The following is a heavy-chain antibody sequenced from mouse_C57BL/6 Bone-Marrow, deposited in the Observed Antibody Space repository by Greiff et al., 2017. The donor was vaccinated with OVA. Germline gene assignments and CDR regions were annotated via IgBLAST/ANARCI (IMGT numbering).Heavy chain of an antibody. CDR1: GFNIKDDY. D-gene: IGHD1-1*01. CDR3: TTDYYGSS. V-gene: IGHV14-4*01. CDR2: IDPENGDT. J-gene: IGHJ2*01. Sequence: EVQLVESGAELVRPGASVKLSCTASGFNIKDDYMHWVKQRPEQGLEWIGWIDPENGDTEYASKFQGKATITADTSSNTAYLQLSSLTSEDTAVYYCTTDYYGSSWGKGTTLTVSS.